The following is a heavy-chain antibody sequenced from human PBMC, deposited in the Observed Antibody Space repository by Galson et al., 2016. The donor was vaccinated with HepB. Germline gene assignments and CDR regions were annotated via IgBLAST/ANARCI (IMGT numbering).Heavy chain of an antibody. Sequence: SETLSLTCTVSGGSTSSYYWGWIRQPPGKGLEWIGYIHYSGSTNYSPSLKSRVTISLDTSKNQFSLKLSSVTAADTAIYYCARAFWGYYFDYWGQGTLVTVSS. CDR3: ARAFWGYYFDY. CDR2: IHYSGST. D-gene: IGHD3-16*01. CDR1: GGSTSSYY. J-gene: IGHJ4*02. V-gene: IGHV4-59*01.